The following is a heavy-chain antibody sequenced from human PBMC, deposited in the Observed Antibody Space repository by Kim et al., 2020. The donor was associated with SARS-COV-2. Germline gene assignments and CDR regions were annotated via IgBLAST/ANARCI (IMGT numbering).Heavy chain of an antibody. CDR3: ARDPDCGSYKAGAFDI. D-gene: IGHD1-20*01. Sequence: GGSLRLSCAASGFTFSDYYMAWIRRAPGKGLECLSYIHKSGSLSYYADSVKGRLTISRDNAKNSLYLQMNGLRAEDTAVYYCARDPDCGSYKAGAFDIWG. CDR2: IHKSGSLS. CDR1: GFTFSDYY. V-gene: IGHV3-11*04. J-gene: IGHJ3*02.